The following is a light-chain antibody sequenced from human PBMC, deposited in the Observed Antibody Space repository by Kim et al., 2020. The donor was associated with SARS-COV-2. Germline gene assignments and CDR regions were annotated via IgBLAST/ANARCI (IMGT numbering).Light chain of an antibody. V-gene: IGLV3-19*01. CDR2: GKN. Sequence: SSELTQDPAVSVALGQTVRITCQGDSLRSYYATWYQQKPGQAPILVIYGKNNRPSGIPDRFSGSSSGNTASLTITGTQAGDEADYYCNSRDGNDNVVLGGGTQLTVL. J-gene: IGLJ2*01. CDR1: SLRSYY. CDR3: NSRDGNDNVV.